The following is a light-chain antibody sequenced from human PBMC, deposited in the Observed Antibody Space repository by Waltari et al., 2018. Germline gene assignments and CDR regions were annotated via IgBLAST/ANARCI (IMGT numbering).Light chain of an antibody. CDR1: QSVSSSY. CDR2: GAL. CDR3: QENGKT. V-gene: IGKV3-20*01. Sequence: EIVLTQSPRILSLSPGESATLSCRASQSVSSSYLVWYQQRLGQTPRLLIYGALHGATGVPDRFSGSGSGTDFTLHISRLQPEDFAVYYCQENGKTFGQGTKLEIK. J-gene: IGKJ1*01.